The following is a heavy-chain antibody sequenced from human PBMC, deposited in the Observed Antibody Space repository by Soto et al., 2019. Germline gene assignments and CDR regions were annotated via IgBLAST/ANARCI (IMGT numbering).Heavy chain of an antibody. CDR3: AKAGSAGTTVKPY. V-gene: IGHV3-23*01. CDR2: ISGSGGST. Sequence: EVQLLESGGGLVQPGGSLRLSCAASGFTFSSYAMSWVRQAPGKGLEWVSAISGSGGSTYYADSVKGRFTISRDNSKNTLYLQMNSLRAEDTAVYYCAKAGSAGTTVKPYWGQRTLVTVSS. D-gene: IGHD4-4*01. J-gene: IGHJ4*02. CDR1: GFTFSSYA.